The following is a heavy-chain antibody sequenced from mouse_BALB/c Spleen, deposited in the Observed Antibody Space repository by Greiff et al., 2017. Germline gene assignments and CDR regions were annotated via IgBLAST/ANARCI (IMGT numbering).Heavy chain of an antibody. Sequence: QVHVKQSGAELVRPGVSVKISCKGSGYTFTDYAMHWVKQSHAKSLEWIGVISTYYGDASYNQKFKGKATMTVDKSSSTAYMELARLTSEDSAIYYCARAFTTATPHFDYWGQGTTLTVSS. V-gene: IGHV1S137*01. D-gene: IGHD1-2*01. CDR3: ARAFTTATPHFDY. CDR2: ISTYYGDA. J-gene: IGHJ2*01. CDR1: GYTFTDYA.